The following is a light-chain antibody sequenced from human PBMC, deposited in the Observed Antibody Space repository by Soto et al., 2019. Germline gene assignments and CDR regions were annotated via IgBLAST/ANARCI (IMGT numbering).Light chain of an antibody. Sequence: DIALTQPQATRSVATVARATLSCRSSQRLVGNLAWFQHKPGQAHRLLLYEASNRATGIPARFSGSGSGTEFTLPISRLQSEDFAVYFCQKYNAWPPINCGQGTRRE. CDR3: QKYNAWPPIN. CDR2: EAS. CDR1: QRLVGN. V-gene: IGKV3-15*01. J-gene: IGKJ5*01.